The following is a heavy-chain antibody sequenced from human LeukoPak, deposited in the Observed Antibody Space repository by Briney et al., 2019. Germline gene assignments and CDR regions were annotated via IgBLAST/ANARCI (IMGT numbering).Heavy chain of an antibody. D-gene: IGHD1-1*01. CDR1: GLTLRNYW. CDR3: TGGFGHNWTPFEN. CDR2: IKGDGSDI. J-gene: IGHJ4*02. Sequence: GGSLRLSCAVSGLTLRNYWMHWVRQAQGKGLVWVSRIKGDGSDIRYADSVKGRFTISRNNAKNTLSLQMNSLTDDDTALYYCTGGFGHNWTPFENWGQGTLVTVSS. V-gene: IGHV3-74*01.